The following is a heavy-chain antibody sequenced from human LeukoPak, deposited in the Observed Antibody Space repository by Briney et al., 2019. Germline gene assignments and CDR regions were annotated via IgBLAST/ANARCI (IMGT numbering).Heavy chain of an antibody. CDR2: IKQDGSEK. CDR1: GFTFSSYA. Sequence: GGSLRLSCAASGFTFSSYAMHWVRQAPGKGLEWVANIKQDGSEKYYVDSVRGRFTISRDNAKNTLYLQMNSLRAEDTAVYFCARRGWFGELFPANYWGQGTLVTVSS. CDR3: ARRGWFGELFPANY. V-gene: IGHV3-7*01. D-gene: IGHD3-10*01. J-gene: IGHJ4*02.